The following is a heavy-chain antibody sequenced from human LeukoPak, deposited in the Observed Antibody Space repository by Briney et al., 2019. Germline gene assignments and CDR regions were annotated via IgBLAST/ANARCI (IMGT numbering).Heavy chain of an antibody. V-gene: IGHV3-33*01. J-gene: IGHJ4*02. CDR2: IWYDGSNK. Sequence: GGSLRLSCAASGFTFSSYGMHWVRQAPGKGLEWVAVIWYDGSNKYYADSVKGRFTISRDNSKNTLYLQMNSLRAEDPAVYYCARDRSLHYGSGSLDYWGQGTLVTVSS. CDR1: GFTFSSYG. CDR3: ARDRSLHYGSGSLDY. D-gene: IGHD3-10*01.